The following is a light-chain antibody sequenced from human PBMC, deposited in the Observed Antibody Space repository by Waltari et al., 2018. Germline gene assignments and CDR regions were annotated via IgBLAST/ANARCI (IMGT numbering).Light chain of an antibody. CDR3: QQYYSIPLT. Sequence: DIAMTQSPDSLAVSLGERATINCKSSQSVLYSSNNKNYLAWYQHKPGQPPQLLIYWASTRESGVPDRFSGSGSGTDFTLTISSLQAEDVAVYYCQQYYSIPLTFGPGTKVDIK. CDR2: WAS. V-gene: IGKV4-1*01. J-gene: IGKJ3*01. CDR1: QSVLYSSNNKNY.